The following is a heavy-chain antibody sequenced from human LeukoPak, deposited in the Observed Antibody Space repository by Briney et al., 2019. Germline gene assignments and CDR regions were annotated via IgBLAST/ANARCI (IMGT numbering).Heavy chain of an antibody. D-gene: IGHD3-16*02. V-gene: IGHV3-23*01. Sequence: PGGSLRLSCAASGFTFGNFAMSWVRQAPGKGLELVSVISAGGGITFYADSVKGRFTVSRDNFRNTLYVQMNSLRAEDTAVYYCARDVFSGSFRSEYWGQGTLVTVSS. J-gene: IGHJ4*02. CDR2: ISAGGGIT. CDR1: GFTFGNFA. CDR3: ARDVFSGSFRSEY.